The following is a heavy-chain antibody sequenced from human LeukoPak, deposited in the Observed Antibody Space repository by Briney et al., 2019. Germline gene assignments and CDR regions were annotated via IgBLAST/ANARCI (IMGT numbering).Heavy chain of an antibody. J-gene: IGHJ6*03. V-gene: IGHV3-20*04. CDR1: GFTFDDYG. D-gene: IGHD3-3*01. CDR3: ARDTSYYDFWSGYLRYMDV. CDR2: INWNGGST. Sequence: GGSLRLSCAASGFTFDDYGMSWVRQAPGKGLEWVSGINWNGGSTGYADSVKGRFTISRDNAKNSLYLQMNSLRAEDTALYYCARDTSYYDFWSGYLRYMDVWAKGPRSPSP.